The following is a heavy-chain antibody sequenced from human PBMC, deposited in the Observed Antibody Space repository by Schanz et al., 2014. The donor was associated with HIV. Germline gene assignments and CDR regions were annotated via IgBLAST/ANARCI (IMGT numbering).Heavy chain of an antibody. CDR2: INPSGGST. CDR3: ARGRRATHIVVVTATTLGNYFQH. J-gene: IGHJ1*01. CDR1: GYTFTSYY. D-gene: IGHD2-21*02. V-gene: IGHV1-46*01. Sequence: QVQLVQSGAEVKKPGASVKVSCKASGYTFTSYYMHWVRQAPGQGLEWMGIINPSGGSTSYAQKFPGSVPMSIATSTTTSSMELSSLRSEDAAVDYCARGRRATHIVVVTATTLGNYFQHWGQGTLVTVSS.